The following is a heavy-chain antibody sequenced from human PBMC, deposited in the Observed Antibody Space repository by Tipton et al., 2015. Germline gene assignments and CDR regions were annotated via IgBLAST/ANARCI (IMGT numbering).Heavy chain of an antibody. J-gene: IGHJ6*02. CDR2: ISYTDGA. CDR1: GDSISSSSYF. CDR3: ARDLEHGMDV. V-gene: IGHV4-61*01. D-gene: IGHD5-24*01. Sequence: TLSLTCTVSGDSISSSSYFWGWIRQPPGKGLEWIGYISYTDGAHYNPALKSRVTISVDTSKNQFSLTLNSVAAADTAVYYCARDLEHGMDVWGHGTTVTVSS.